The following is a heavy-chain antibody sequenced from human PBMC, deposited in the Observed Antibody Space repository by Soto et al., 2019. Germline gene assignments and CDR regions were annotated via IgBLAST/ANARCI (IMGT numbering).Heavy chain of an antibody. J-gene: IGHJ4*02. V-gene: IGHV4-4*02. D-gene: IGHD3-10*01. Sequence: QVQLQESGPGLVKPSGTLSLTCAVSGGSISSSNWWSWVRQPPGKGLEWIGEIYHSGNTNYNPSLKGRVTMGGDKSRNQFSLKLSSVTAADTAVYYCARRWGEGRVDYWGQGTLVTVSS. CDR3: ARRWGEGRVDY. CDR2: IYHSGNT. CDR1: GGSISSSNW.